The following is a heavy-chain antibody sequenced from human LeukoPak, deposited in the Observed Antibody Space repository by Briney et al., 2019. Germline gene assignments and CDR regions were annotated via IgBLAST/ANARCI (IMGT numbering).Heavy chain of an antibody. D-gene: IGHD6-6*01. J-gene: IGHJ4*02. CDR3: AKGSMGPFDF. V-gene: IGHV4-59*01. Sequence: PSETLSLTCTVSGGSISSYYWSWIRQPPGKGLEWLGYIYYSGSTNYNPSLKSRVTISVDTSKNHFSLKLTSVTAADTAVYYCAKGSMGPFDFWGQGTLVPVSS. CDR1: GGSISSYY. CDR2: IYYSGST.